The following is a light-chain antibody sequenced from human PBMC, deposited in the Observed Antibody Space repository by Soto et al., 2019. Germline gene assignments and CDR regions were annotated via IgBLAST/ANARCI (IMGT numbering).Light chain of an antibody. CDR2: EVN. CDR3: SSHGGNSPYV. J-gene: IGLJ1*01. V-gene: IGLV2-8*01. CDR1: TSDIGGYNY. Sequence: QSVLTQPPSASGSPGQSVAISCTGTTSDIGGYNYVSWYQQHPGKAPKLMIYEVNKRPSGVPDRFSGSKSGTTASLTVSGLQAEDEADYYCSSHGGNSPYVFGTGTQLTVL.